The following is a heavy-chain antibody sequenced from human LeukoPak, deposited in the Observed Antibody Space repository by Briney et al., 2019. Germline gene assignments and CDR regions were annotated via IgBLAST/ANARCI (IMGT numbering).Heavy chain of an antibody. CDR1: GFTFGTYA. J-gene: IGHJ5*02. CDR2: ISGSGGTT. Sequence: GGSLRLSCAASGFTFGTYAMSWVRQAPEKGLEWVSAISGSGGTTKYADSVNGRFTISRDNSKNTLYLQMNNLSADDTAVYYCAKAYSTSWYHLAGPWGQGTLVTVSS. V-gene: IGHV3-23*01. CDR3: AKAYSTSWYHLAGP. D-gene: IGHD6-13*01.